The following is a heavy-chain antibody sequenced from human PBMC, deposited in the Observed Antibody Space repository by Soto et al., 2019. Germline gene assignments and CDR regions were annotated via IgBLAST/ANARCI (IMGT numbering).Heavy chain of an antibody. Sequence: QVQLQESGPGLVRPSGTLSFTCAVSGGSISSGHWWSWVRQPPGKGLEWIGEIYHSGTTNYNPSLKSRVTMSVVPSKNLFSLTLDSVTAADTAFYYCARDQGSHPGDWGQGTLVSVSS. CDR3: ARDQGSHPGD. CDR1: GGSISSGHW. CDR2: IYHSGTT. V-gene: IGHV4-4*02. J-gene: IGHJ4*02. D-gene: IGHD6-13*01.